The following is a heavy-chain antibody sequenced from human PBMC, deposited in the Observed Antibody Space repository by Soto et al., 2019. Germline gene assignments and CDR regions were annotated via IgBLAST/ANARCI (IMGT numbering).Heavy chain of an antibody. CDR2: ISSSGSTI. V-gene: IGHV3-48*03. Sequence: GGSLRLSCAASGFTFSSYEMNWVRQAPGKGLEWVSYISSSGSTIYYADSVKGRFTISRDNAKNSLYLQMNSLRAEDTAVYYCARRIRDGSGSTAFDIWGQGTMVTVS. J-gene: IGHJ3*02. D-gene: IGHD3-10*01. CDR3: ARRIRDGSGSTAFDI. CDR1: GFTFSSYE.